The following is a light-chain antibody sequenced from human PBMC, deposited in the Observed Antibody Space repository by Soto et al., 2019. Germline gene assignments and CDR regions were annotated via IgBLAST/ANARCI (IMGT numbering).Light chain of an antibody. J-gene: IGKJ3*01. CDR2: AAS. Sequence: DLQMTQSPSSLSASVGDRVTIICRASQSISSYLNWYQQKPGKAPKLLIYAASSLQSGVPSRFSGSGSGTDFTLTISSLQPEDFATYYCQQSYSTPFTFGPGTKVDIK. V-gene: IGKV1-39*01. CDR3: QQSYSTPFT. CDR1: QSISSY.